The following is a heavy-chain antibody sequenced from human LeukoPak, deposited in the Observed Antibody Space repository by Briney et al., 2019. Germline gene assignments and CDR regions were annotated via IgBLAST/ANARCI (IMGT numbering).Heavy chain of an antibody. CDR1: GLTFSSYW. CDR3: ARAIGKSEGY. CDR2: IKQDGSEK. J-gene: IGHJ4*02. V-gene: IGHV3-7*01. D-gene: IGHD4-23*01. Sequence: GGSLRLSCAASGLTFSSYWMTWVRQAPGKGLEWVANIKQDGSEKYYVDSVEGRFTISRDNAKSSLYLQMDSLRAEDTAVYYCARAIGKSEGYWGQGTLVTVSS.